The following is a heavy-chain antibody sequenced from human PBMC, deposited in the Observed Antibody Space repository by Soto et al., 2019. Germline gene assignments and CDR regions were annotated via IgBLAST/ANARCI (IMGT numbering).Heavy chain of an antibody. J-gene: IGHJ4*02. CDR1: GYTFTSYG. D-gene: IGHD3-22*01. CDR3: ARGGYFDSSNYLAY. CDR2: INPGNGNT. V-gene: IGHV1-3*01. Sequence: QVQLVQSGAEVKKPGASVKVSCKASGYTFTSYGINWVRQAPGRGLEWMGWINPGNGNTKYSQQFQGRVIIDRDTSASTAYMDLSSLRSEDTAVYYCARGGYFDSSNYLAYWGLGTLVTVSS.